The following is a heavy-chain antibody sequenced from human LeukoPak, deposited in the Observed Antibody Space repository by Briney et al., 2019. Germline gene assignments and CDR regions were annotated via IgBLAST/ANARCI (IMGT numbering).Heavy chain of an antibody. CDR1: GGTFSSYA. V-gene: IGHV1-69*04. CDR2: IIPIFGIA. Sequence: ASVKVSCTASGGTFSSYAISWVRQAPGQGLEWMGRIIPIFGIANYAQKFQGRVTITADKSTSTAYMELSNLRSEDTAVYCCARTQAVTIFGVVTLGYYGMDVWGQGTTVTVSS. J-gene: IGHJ6*02. CDR3: ARTQAVTIFGVVTLGYYGMDV. D-gene: IGHD3-3*01.